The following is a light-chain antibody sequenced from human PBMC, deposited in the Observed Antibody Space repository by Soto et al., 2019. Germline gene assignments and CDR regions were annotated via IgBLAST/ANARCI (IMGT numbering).Light chain of an antibody. CDR2: KTS. V-gene: IGKV3-15*01. CDR1: RTIGTN. Sequence: IVMTQSPATVSVSPGESTSLSCRASRTIGTNLGWYQQKPGQAPRLLISKTSNRATGVPARFSGSGSGTEFTLTITSLQCEDIAVYYCQQYADWPLTFGGGTKVDIK. CDR3: QQYADWPLT. J-gene: IGKJ4*01.